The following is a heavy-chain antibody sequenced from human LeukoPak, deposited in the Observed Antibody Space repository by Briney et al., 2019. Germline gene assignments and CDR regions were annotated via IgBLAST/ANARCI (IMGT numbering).Heavy chain of an antibody. D-gene: IGHD3-22*01. J-gene: IGHJ2*01. CDR3: AKVGIRISLIVVVFTTADDWYFDL. CDR1: GFTFSNYA. Sequence: GGSLRLSCAASGFTFSNYAMSWVRQAPGRGLEWVSGISGSGGSTYYADSVKGRLTLSRDNSKNTLYLQRDSLRAEDTAVYYCAKVGIRISLIVVVFTTADDWYFDLWGRGTLVTVSS. CDR2: ISGSGGST. V-gene: IGHV3-23*01.